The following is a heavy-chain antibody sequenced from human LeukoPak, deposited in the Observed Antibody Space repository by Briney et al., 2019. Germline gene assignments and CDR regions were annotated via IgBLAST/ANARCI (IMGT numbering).Heavy chain of an antibody. J-gene: IGHJ3*02. V-gene: IGHV3-23*01. CDR1: GFTFSSYA. CDR3: AKEDYGGNSKTFDI. D-gene: IGHD4-23*01. Sequence: GGSLRLSCAASGFTFSSYAMAWVRQAPGKGLEWVSTVTNSGSSTYYADSVKGRFTISRDNSKNTLFLQMNSLRAEDTAVYYCAKEDYGGNSKTFDIWGQGTMVTVSS. CDR2: VTNSGSST.